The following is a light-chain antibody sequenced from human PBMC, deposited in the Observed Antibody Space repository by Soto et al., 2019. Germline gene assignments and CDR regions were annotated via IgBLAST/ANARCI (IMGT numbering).Light chain of an antibody. CDR3: QQYNNWWT. CDR1: QSVISN. Sequence: EIVMTQSPATLSVSPGERATLSCRASQSVISNLSWYHQKPGQAPRLLIYGASTRATGIPARFSGSGSGTEFTLTINSLQSEDFAVYYCQQYNNWWTFGQGTKVDIK. V-gene: IGKV3-15*01. J-gene: IGKJ1*01. CDR2: GAS.